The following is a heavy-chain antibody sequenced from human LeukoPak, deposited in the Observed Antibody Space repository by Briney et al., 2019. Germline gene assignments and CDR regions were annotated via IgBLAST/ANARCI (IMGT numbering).Heavy chain of an antibody. J-gene: IGHJ4*02. CDR1: GFTLRSCG. CDR3: AREITAAATDDY. D-gene: IGHD6-13*01. Sequence: GGSLRLSCAASGFTLRSCGVHWVRQAPGKGLEWVSYISSSGSTIYYADSVKGRFTISRDNAKNSLYLQMNSLRAEDTAVYYCAREITAAATDDYWGQGTLVTVSS. V-gene: IGHV3-48*04. CDR2: ISSSGSTI.